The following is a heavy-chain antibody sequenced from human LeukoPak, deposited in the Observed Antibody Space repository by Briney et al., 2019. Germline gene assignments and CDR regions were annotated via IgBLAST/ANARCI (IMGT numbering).Heavy chain of an antibody. Sequence: SETLSLTCAVYGGSFSGYYWSWIRQPSGKGLEWIGEINHSGSTNYNPSLKSRVTISVDTSKNQFSLKLSSVTAADTAVYYCARGGGSASYRRHAFDIWGQGTMVTVSS. D-gene: IGHD1-14*01. CDR1: GGSFSGYY. CDR2: INHSGST. CDR3: ARGGGSASYRRHAFDI. V-gene: IGHV4-34*01. J-gene: IGHJ3*02.